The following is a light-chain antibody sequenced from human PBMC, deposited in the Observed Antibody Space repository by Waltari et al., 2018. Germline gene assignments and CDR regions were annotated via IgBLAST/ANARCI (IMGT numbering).Light chain of an antibody. J-gene: IGKJ1*01. CDR3: QKYGTLPAT. CDR2: DAS. Sequence: EIVLTQSPGTLSLSPGERATLSCRASQNVSRTLAGYQQKPGQSPRLLIYDASTRATGIPDMFSGSGCGTDFSLTISRLEPEDFAVYYCQKYGTLPATFGQGTTVEIK. V-gene: IGKV3-20*01. CDR1: QNVSRT.